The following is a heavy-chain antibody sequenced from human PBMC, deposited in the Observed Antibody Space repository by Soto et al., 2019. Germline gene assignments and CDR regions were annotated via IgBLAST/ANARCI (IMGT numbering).Heavy chain of an antibody. J-gene: IGHJ5*02. CDR1: GYTFSDYY. Sequence: QVQLVQSGAEVKKPGASVYVSCKASGYTFSDYYVHWVRQAPGQGLEWMGWINPNVGGTNYARKFQSRVTMTRETSISTDYMKLTRLSPDDTAIYYCARGGREVPRIPYDTWGQGTRVTVSS. CDR3: ARGGREVPRIPYDT. CDR2: INPNVGGT. D-gene: IGHD3-16*01. V-gene: IGHV1-2*02.